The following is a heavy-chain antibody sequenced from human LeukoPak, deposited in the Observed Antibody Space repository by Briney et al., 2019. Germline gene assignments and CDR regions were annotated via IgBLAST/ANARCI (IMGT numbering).Heavy chain of an antibody. J-gene: IGHJ4*02. Sequence: GGSLRLSCAASGITFSSYSMNWVRQAPGKGLEWVSSISSSSSYIYYADSVKGRFTISRDNAKNSLYLQMNSLRAEDTAVYYCASVAVAGTYYWGQGTLVTVSS. CDR3: ASVAVAGTYY. CDR2: ISSSSSYI. V-gene: IGHV3-21*01. D-gene: IGHD6-19*01. CDR1: GITFSSYS.